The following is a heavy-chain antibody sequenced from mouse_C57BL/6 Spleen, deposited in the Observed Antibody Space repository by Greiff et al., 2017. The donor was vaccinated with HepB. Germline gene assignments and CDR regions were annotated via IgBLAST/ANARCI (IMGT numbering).Heavy chain of an antibody. J-gene: IGHJ4*01. Sequence: DVKLVESGGGLVKPGGSLKLSCAASGFTFSDYGMHWVRQAPEKGLEWVAYISSGSSTIYYADTVKGRFTISRDNAKNTLFLQMTSLRSEDTAMYYCARFLRECAMDYWGQGTSVTVSS. CDR2: ISSGSSTI. CDR1: GFTFSDYG. CDR3: ARFLRECAMDY. D-gene: IGHD1-1*01. V-gene: IGHV5-17*01.